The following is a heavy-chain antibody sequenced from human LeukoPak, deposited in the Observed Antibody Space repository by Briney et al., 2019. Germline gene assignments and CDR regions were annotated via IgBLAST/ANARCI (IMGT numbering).Heavy chain of an antibody. CDR3: ARVEWLPDY. J-gene: IGHJ4*02. CDR2: IYHSGST. D-gene: IGHD5-12*01. CDR1: GYSISSGYY. V-gene: IGHV4-38-2*01. Sequence: SETLSLTCAVSGYSISSGYYWGWIRQPPGKGLEWIGSIYHSGSTYYNPSLKSRVTISVDTSKNQFSLKLSSVTAADTAVYYCARVEWLPDYWGQGTLVTVSS.